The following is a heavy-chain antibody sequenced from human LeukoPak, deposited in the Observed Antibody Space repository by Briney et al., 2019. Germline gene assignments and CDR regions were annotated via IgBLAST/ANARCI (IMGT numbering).Heavy chain of an antibody. J-gene: IGHJ5*02. V-gene: IGHV4-59*01. CDR2: IYYSGST. CDR3: ARFTPQGYGWGGYNRFDP. Sequence: PSETLSLACTVSGGSISSYYWNWIRQPPGKGLEWIGYIYYSGSTNYNPSLKSRVTISVDTSKNQFSLNLTSVTAADTAVYYCARFTPQGYGWGGYNRFDPWGQGTLVTVSS. CDR1: GGSISSYY. D-gene: IGHD3-16*01.